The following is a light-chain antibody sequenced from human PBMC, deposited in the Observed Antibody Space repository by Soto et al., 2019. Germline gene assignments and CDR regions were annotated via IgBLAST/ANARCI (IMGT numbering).Light chain of an antibody. CDR1: SSDVGAYNY. V-gene: IGLV2-14*01. CDR3: SSYTRSSTVV. Sequence: QSALAQPASVSGSPGQSITISCTGTSSDVGAYNYVSWYQQHPGKAPKLMIFDVSDRPSGVSNRFSGSKSGNTASLTISGLQAEDEVDYYCSSYTRSSTVVFGGGTKLTVL. J-gene: IGLJ2*01. CDR2: DVS.